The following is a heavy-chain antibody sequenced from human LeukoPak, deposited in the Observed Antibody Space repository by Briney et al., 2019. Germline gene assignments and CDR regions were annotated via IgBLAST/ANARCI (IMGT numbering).Heavy chain of an antibody. D-gene: IGHD1-1*01. J-gene: IGHJ6*02. CDR3: ARNEGGGYMDV. CDR1: GYTFTSYY. CDR2: INPSGGST. Sequence: ASVKVSCKASGYTFTSYYMHWVGQAPGQGLEWMGIINPSGGSTSYAQKFQGRVTMTRDTSTSTVYMELSSLRSEDTAVFYCARNEGGGYMDVWGQGTTVTVSS. V-gene: IGHV1-46*01.